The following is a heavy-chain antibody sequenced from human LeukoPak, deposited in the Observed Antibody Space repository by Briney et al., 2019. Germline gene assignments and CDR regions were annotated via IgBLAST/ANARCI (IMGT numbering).Heavy chain of an antibody. CDR3: ARSRGSLYFDY. Sequence: GASVKVSCKPSGYTFTSYVISWVRQAPGQGLEWMGWISAYNGNTNYAQKLQGRVTMTTDPSTSTAYMELRSLRSDDTAVYYCARSRGSLYFDYWGQGTLVTVSS. V-gene: IGHV1-18*01. CDR2: ISAYNGNT. J-gene: IGHJ4*02. CDR1: GYTFTSYV.